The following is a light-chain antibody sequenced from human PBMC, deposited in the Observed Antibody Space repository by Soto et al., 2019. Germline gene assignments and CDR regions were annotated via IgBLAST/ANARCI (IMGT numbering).Light chain of an antibody. CDR1: ASDIGSHDY. V-gene: IGLV2-14*01. CDR3: ASYTGSTTRWV. J-gene: IGLJ3*02. Sequence: QSALTQPASVSGSPGQSITVSCTGTASDIGSHDYVSWYQHHPGKAPKLLIYEVTNRPSGVSNRFSGSKSDYTASLTISGLQAEDEGHYYCASYTGSTTRWVFGGGTKLTVL. CDR2: EVT.